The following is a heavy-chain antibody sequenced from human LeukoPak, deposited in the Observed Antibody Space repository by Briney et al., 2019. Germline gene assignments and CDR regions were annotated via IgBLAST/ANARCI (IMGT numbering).Heavy chain of an antibody. CDR1: GYTFTDYY. CDR2: IHPNSGGT. CDR3: AGADHYYGMEV. J-gene: IGHJ6*02. V-gene: IGHV1-2*02. Sequence: ASVKVSFKASGYTFTDYYMHWVRQAPGQGLEWMGWIHPNSGGTNYAQKFQGRVTMTRDTSISTAYMELSRLMSDDTGVYYCAGADHYYGMEVWGQGTTVTVSS.